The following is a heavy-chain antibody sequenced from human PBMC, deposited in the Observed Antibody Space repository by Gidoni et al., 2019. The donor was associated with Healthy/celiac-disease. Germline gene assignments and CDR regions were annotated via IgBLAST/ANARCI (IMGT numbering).Heavy chain of an antibody. D-gene: IGHD2-2*01. CDR2: IIPNFGTA. V-gene: IGHV1-69*01. CDR3: ARGSGVVPEYNWFDP. J-gene: IGHJ5*02. Sequence: QVQLVQSEAEVTKPGSSLKVSCNASGDTFSSYALSWVRQAPGQGLEWMGGIIPNFGTANYAQKLQGRVTITADESTSTAYMELSSLRSEDTAVYYCARGSGVVPEYNWFDPWGQGTLVTVSA. CDR1: GDTFSSYA.